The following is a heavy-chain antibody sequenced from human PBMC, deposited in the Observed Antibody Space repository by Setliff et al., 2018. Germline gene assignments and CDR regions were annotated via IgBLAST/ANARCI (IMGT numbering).Heavy chain of an antibody. D-gene: IGHD2-21*02. Sequence: GASVKVSCKASGYTFTSYGISWVRQAPGQGLEWMGWISAYNGNTNYAQKLQGRVTMTTDTSTSTAYMELRSLRSDDTAVYYCARDSPQWDVVVTADYWGQGTLVTVSS. CDR2: ISAYNGNT. CDR3: ARDSPQWDVVVTADY. V-gene: IGHV1-18*01. CDR1: GYTFTSYG. J-gene: IGHJ4*02.